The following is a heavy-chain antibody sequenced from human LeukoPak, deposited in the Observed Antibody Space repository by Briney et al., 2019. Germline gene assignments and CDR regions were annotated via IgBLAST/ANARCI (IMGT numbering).Heavy chain of an antibody. Sequence: SETLSLTCTVSGGSISSSSYYWGWIRQPPRKGLEWIGSIYFTGSTYYNPSLKSRVTISVDTSKNQFSLKLSSVTAADTAVYYCAREGSGPWASDIWGQGTMVIVSS. D-gene: IGHD2-15*01. CDR2: IYFTGST. CDR1: GGSISSSSYY. V-gene: IGHV4-39*07. J-gene: IGHJ3*02. CDR3: AREGSGPWASDI.